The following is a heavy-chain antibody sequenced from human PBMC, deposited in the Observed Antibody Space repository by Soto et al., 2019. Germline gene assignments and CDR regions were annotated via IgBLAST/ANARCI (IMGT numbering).Heavy chain of an antibody. CDR3: AKVVFDWLLGTYYYYYGMDV. D-gene: IGHD3-9*01. CDR2: ISYDGSNK. Sequence: GGSLRLSCAASGFTFSSYGMHWVRQAPGKGLEWVAVISYDGSNKYYADSVKGRFTISRDNSKNTLYLQMNSLRAEDTAVYYCAKVVFDWLLGTYYYYYGMDVWGQGTTVTVSS. V-gene: IGHV3-30*18. CDR1: GFTFSSYG. J-gene: IGHJ6*02.